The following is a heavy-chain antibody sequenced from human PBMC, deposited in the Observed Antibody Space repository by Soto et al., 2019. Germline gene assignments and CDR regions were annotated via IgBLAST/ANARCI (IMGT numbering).Heavy chain of an antibody. V-gene: IGHV1-18*01. CDR1: GYIFTSCG. J-gene: IGHJ4*02. CDR2: ITTYNGHT. D-gene: IGHD6-19*01. Sequence: QVQLVQYGAEVKKPGASVTVSCKTSGYIFTSCGISWVRQARGQGPEWMGRITTYNGHTKYAQRFQDRVIMTTDTSTNTAYLELRNLRSDDTAVYYCARDNGQWLVSNWGQGTLVTVSS. CDR3: ARDNGQWLVSN.